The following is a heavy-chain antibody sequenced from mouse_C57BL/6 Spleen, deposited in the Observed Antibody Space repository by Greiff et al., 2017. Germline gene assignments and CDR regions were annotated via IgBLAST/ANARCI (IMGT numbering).Heavy chain of an antibody. CDR3: AREALLRPSDY. Sequence: EVQGVESGGGLVKPGGSLKLSCAASGFTFSSYAMSWVRQTPEKRLEWVANISDGGSYTYYPDNVKGRFTIARDNAKNHLYLQMSHLKSEDTAMYYCAREALLRPSDYWGQGTTLTVSS. J-gene: IGHJ2*01. D-gene: IGHD1-1*01. CDR2: ISDGGSYT. CDR1: GFTFSSYA. V-gene: IGHV5-4*01.